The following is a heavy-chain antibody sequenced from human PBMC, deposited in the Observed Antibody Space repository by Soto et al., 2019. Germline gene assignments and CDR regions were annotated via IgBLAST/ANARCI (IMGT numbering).Heavy chain of an antibody. J-gene: IGHJ4*02. D-gene: IGHD2-21*01. V-gene: IGHV3-21*04. CDR1: GVTFGSYS. Sequence: VGSLRLSCAASGVTFGSYSMNWVRQAPGKGLEWVSSISGSSSYIYYADSVKGRFTISRDNAKNSLFLQMNSLRAEDTAVYYCASYRGSGTLDYWGQGTLVNVSS. CDR3: ASYRGSGTLDY. CDR2: ISGSSSYI.